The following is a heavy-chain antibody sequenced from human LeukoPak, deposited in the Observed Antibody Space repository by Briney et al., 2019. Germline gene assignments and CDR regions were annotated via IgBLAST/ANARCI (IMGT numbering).Heavy chain of an antibody. CDR2: IKQDGSEK. J-gene: IGHJ5*02. CDR1: GFSFSTFW. Sequence: PGGSLRLSCAASGFSFSTFWMSWVRQAPGQGLEWVANIKQDGSEKYYVDSVKGRLTISRDNTKKSLSLQMNSLRADDTAVYYCARGGSSSSGWFDPWGQGTLVTVSS. D-gene: IGHD6-6*01. CDR3: ARGGSSSSGWFDP. V-gene: IGHV3-7*01.